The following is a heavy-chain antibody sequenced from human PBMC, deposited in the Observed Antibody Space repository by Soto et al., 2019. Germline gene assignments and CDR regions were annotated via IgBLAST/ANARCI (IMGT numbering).Heavy chain of an antibody. V-gene: IGHV4-31*03. CDR3: ARPRDGVLTVHS. CDR1: GGSISSGVYY. J-gene: IGHJ4*02. D-gene: IGHD3-10*01. CDR2: IYYSGST. Sequence: PSETLSLTCTVSGGSISSGVYYWSWIRQHPGKGLEWIGYIYYSGSTYYNPSLKSRVTISVDTSKNQFSLKLSSVTAADTAVYYWARPRDGVLTVHSWGREPLVTFSS.